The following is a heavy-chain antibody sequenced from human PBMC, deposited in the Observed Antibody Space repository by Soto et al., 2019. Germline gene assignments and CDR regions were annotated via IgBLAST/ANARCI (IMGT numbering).Heavy chain of an antibody. D-gene: IGHD3-22*01. V-gene: IGHV3-33*01. J-gene: IGHJ4*02. Sequence: HPGGSLRLSCAASGFTFSSYGMHWVRQAPGKGLEWVAVIWYDGSNKYYADSVKGRFTISRDNSENTLYLQMNSLRAEDTAVYYCARDVYVDYYDSSGYYHPDYWGQGTLVTVSS. CDR1: GFTFSSYG. CDR2: IWYDGSNK. CDR3: ARDVYVDYYDSSGYYHPDY.